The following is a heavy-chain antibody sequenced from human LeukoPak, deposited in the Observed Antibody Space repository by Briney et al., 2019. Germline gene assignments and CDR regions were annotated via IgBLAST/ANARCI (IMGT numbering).Heavy chain of an antibody. CDR2: IYPGDSDT. J-gene: IGHJ4*02. CDR3: ATASVNSGTYFFDY. CDR1: GYSFTSYW. Sequence: GESLKISCKGSGYSFTSYWIGWVRQMPGKGLEWMGIIYPGDSDTRYSPSFQGQVTISADRSTSTAYLQWSSLKASDTAIYYCATASVNSGTYFFDYWGQGTLVTVSS. V-gene: IGHV5-51*01. D-gene: IGHD1-26*01.